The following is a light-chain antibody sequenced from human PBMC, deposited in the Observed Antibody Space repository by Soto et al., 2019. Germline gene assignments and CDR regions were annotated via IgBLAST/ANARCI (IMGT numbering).Light chain of an antibody. CDR2: EGS. Sequence: QSALTQPASVSGSPGQSITISCTGTSSDVGSYNLVSWYQQHPGKAPKLMIYEGSKRLSGVSNRFSGSKSGNTASLTISGLQAEDEADYYCCSYAGSSNVFGTGTKVTVL. CDR3: CSYAGSSNV. CDR1: SSDVGSYNL. J-gene: IGLJ1*01. V-gene: IGLV2-23*03.